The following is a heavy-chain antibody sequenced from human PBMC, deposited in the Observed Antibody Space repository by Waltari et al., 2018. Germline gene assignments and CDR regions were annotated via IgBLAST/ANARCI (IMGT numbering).Heavy chain of an antibody. CDR2: ISGSGGST. CDR1: GFTFSSYA. V-gene: IGHV3-23*01. J-gene: IGHJ4*02. Sequence: EVQLLESGGGLVQPGGSLRLSCAASGFTFSSYAMSWVRQAPGKGLEWVSAISGSGGSTYYADSVKGRFTISRDNSKNTLYLQMNSLRADDTAVYYCAKDRNYDFWNPVDYWGQGTLVTVSS. D-gene: IGHD3-3*01. CDR3: AKDRNYDFWNPVDY.